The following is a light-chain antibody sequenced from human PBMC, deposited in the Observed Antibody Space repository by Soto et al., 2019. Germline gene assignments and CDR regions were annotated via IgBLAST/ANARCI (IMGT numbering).Light chain of an antibody. CDR1: QSVSSSY. V-gene: IGKV3-20*01. CDR3: QQYGSSPET. Sequence: ELVLTQSPGTLSLSPGERATLSCRASQSVSSSYLAWYQQKPGQAPRLLIYGASSRATGIPDRFSGSGSGTDLTITISRLEPEDFAVYYCQQYGSSPETFGQGTKVDIK. J-gene: IGKJ1*01. CDR2: GAS.